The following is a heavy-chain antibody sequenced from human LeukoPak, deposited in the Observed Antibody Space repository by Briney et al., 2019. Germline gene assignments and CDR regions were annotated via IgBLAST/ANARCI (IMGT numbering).Heavy chain of an antibody. CDR2: IDTDGSST. CDR1: GFTFSSYW. Sequence: GGSLRLSCAASGFTFSSYWMHWVRQAPGKGLVWVSRIDTDGSSTTYVDSAKGRFTISRDNAKNTLYLQMSSLTVEDTAVYYCVRGPSTSSWYLADWGQGTLVTVSS. D-gene: IGHD6-13*01. J-gene: IGHJ4*02. V-gene: IGHV3-74*01. CDR3: VRGPSTSSWYLAD.